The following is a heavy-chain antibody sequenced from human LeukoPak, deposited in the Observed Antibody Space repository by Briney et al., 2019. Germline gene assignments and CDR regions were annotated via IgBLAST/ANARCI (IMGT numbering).Heavy chain of an antibody. J-gene: IGHJ4*02. Sequence: GESLKISCKGSGYSFTSFWIGWVRQVPGKGLEWMGIIYPGDSDTRYSPPFQGQVTISADRSISTAYLQWSSLKASDTAIYYCARHKDSSGYSNFDYWGQGTLVTVSS. CDR1: GYSFTSFW. CDR3: ARHKDSSGYSNFDY. V-gene: IGHV5-51*01. D-gene: IGHD3-22*01. CDR2: IYPGDSDT.